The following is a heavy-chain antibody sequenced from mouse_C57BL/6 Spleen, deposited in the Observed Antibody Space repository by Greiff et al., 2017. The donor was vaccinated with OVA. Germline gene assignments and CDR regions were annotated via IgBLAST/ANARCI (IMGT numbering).Heavy chain of an antibody. CDR1: GYTFTSYW. V-gene: IGHV1-64*01. CDR2: IHPNSGST. J-gene: IGHJ2*01. CDR3: ARSGGWLRRGDYLDY. D-gene: IGHD2-2*01. Sequence: QVQLQQPGAELVKPGASVKLSCKASGYTFTSYWMHWVKQRPGQGLEWIGMIHPNSGSTNYNEKFKSKATLTVDKSSSTAYMQLSSLTSEDSAVYYCARSGGWLRRGDYLDYWGQGTTLTVSS.